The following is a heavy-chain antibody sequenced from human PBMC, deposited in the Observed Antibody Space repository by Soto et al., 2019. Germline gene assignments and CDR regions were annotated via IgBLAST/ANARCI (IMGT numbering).Heavy chain of an antibody. Sequence: QVQLVESGGGVVQPGRSLRLSCAASGFTFSSYAMHWVRQAPGKGLEWVAVISYDGSNKYYADSVKGRFTISRDNSKNTLYLQMNSLRAEDTAVYYCARDLRYYGSGSYLQLDKGYYYYYGMDVWGQGTTVTVSS. CDR2: ISYDGSNK. J-gene: IGHJ6*02. CDR3: ARDLRYYGSGSYLQLDKGYYYYYGMDV. D-gene: IGHD3-10*01. V-gene: IGHV3-30-3*01. CDR1: GFTFSSYA.